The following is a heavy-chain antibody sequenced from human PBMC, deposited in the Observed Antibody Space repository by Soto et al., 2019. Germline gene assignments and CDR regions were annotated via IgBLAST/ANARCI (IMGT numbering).Heavy chain of an antibody. CDR3: ARDMVVPARGYYYGMDV. CDR2: IYTSGST. J-gene: IGHJ6*02. D-gene: IGHD2-2*01. V-gene: IGHV4-4*07. CDR1: GGSISIYY. Sequence: PWETLSLTCTVSGGSISIYYWSWIRQPAGKGLEWIGRIYTSGSTNYNPSLKSRVTMSVDTSKNQFSLKLSSVTAADTAVYYCARDMVVPARGYYYGMDVWGQGTTVTVSS.